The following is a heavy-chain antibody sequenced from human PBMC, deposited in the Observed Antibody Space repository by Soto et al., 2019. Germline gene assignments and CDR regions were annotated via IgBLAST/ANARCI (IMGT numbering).Heavy chain of an antibody. J-gene: IGHJ3*02. CDR1: GFTFSYYW. CDR3: ARGDRGAFDI. V-gene: IGHV3-74*01. CDR2: IHSDGSST. Sequence: EVQLVESGGGLVQPGESLRLSCAASGFTFSYYWMHWVRQAPGKGLVWVSRIHSDGSSTTYADSVKGRFTISRDNARNTVYLQMNSLRVEDTPVYYCARGDRGAFDIWGQWTVVTVSS. D-gene: IGHD1-26*01.